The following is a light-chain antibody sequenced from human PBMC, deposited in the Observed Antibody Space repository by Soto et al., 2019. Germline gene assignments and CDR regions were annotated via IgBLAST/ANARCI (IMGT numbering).Light chain of an antibody. CDR2: AAS. V-gene: IGKV1-8*01. J-gene: IGKJ2*01. Sequence: AIRMTQSPSSFSASTGDRVTITCRASQGISSYLAWYQQKPGKAPKLLVYAASTLQSGVPSRFSGSGSGTEFTLTISSLQPEDFATYYCQQLNSYLYTFGQGTKLEIK. CDR1: QGISSY. CDR3: QQLNSYLYT.